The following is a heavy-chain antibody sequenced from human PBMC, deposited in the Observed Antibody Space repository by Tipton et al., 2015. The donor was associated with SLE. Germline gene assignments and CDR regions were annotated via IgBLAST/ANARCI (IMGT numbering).Heavy chain of an antibody. J-gene: IGHJ4*02. V-gene: IGHV1-3*01. CDR2: INAGNGDT. CDR3: ARGYHPVWDRSSPRHFDY. CDR1: GYTFTNYA. Sequence: QSGAEVKKPGASVKVLCTSSGYTFTNYAIHWVRKAPGQRLEWMGCINAGNGDTKYSRKFQSRVTITRDTSANTAYMQLSSLRSEDTAVYYCARGYHPVWDRSSPRHFDYWGQGTLVTVSS. D-gene: IGHD6-13*01.